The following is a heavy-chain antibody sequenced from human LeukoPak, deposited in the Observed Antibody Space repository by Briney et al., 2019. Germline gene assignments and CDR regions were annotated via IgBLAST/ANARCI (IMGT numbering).Heavy chain of an antibody. D-gene: IGHD3-3*01. CDR3: ARERLITIFGVVTISAGMDV. CDR1: GYTFTGYY. CDR2: INPNSGGT. J-gene: IGHJ6*04. Sequence: ASVKVSCKAFGYTFTGYYMHWVRQAPGQGLEWMGRINPNSGGTNYAQKFQGRVTMTRDTSISTAYMELSRLRSDDTAVYYCARERLITIFGVVTISAGMDVWGKGTTVTVSS. V-gene: IGHV1-2*06.